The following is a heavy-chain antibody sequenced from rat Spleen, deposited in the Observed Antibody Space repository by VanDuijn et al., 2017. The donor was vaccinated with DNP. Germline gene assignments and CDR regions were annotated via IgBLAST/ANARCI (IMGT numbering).Heavy chain of an antibody. CDR3: ARWTRYFDY. CDR2: ISYSGST. D-gene: IGHD1-4*01. J-gene: IGHJ2*01. V-gene: IGHV3-1*01. Sequence: EVQLQESGPGLVKPSQSLSLTCSVTGYSITSNYWGWIRQFPGNKMEYIGHISYSGSTNYNPSLKSRISITRDTSKNQFFLQFNSVTPEDTATYYCARWTRYFDYWGQGVMVTVSS. CDR1: GYSITSNY.